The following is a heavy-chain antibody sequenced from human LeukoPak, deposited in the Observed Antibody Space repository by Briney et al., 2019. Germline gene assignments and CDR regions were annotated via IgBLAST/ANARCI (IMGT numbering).Heavy chain of an antibody. D-gene: IGHD3-22*01. Sequence: PSQTLSLTCAVSGGSISSGGYSWSWIRQPPGKGLEWVGYIYHSGSTYYNPSLKSRVTISVDKSKNQFSLKLSSVTAADTAVYYCARRPRIEYYYDSRADAFDIWGQGTMVTVSS. V-gene: IGHV4-30-2*01. CDR2: IYHSGST. J-gene: IGHJ3*02. CDR3: ARRPRIEYYYDSRADAFDI. CDR1: GGSISSGGYS.